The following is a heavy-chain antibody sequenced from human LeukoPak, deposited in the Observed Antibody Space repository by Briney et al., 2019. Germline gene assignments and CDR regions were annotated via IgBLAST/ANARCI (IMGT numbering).Heavy chain of an antibody. V-gene: IGHV3-64D*06. CDR1: GFTFSSYA. D-gene: IGHD5-24*01. CDR3: VGDVRDGYNIYFQH. J-gene: IGHJ1*01. Sequence: PGGSLRLSCSASGFTFSSYAMHWVRQAPGKGLEYVSVISGNGGSTSYADSVKGRFTISRDNSKNTVYLQMNSLRAEDTAVYYCVGDVRDGYNIYFQHWGQGTLVTVSS. CDR2: ISGNGGST.